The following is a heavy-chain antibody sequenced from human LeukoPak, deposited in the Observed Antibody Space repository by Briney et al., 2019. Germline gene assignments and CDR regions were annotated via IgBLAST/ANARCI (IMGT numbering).Heavy chain of an antibody. CDR1: GFTVSSNY. D-gene: IGHD2/OR15-2a*01. CDR2: IYSGGST. CDR3: ARDILSQGPDAFDI. J-gene: IGHJ3*02. Sequence: GGSLRLSCAASGFTVSSNYMSWVRQAPGKGLEWVSVIYSGGSTYYSDSVKGRFTISRDNSKNTLYLQMNSLRAEDTAVYYCARDILSQGPDAFDIWGQGTMVTVSS. V-gene: IGHV3-53*01.